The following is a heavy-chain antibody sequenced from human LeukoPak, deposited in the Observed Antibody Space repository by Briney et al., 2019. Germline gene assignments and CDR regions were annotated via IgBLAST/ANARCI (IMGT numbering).Heavy chain of an antibody. CDR2: ISGSGGGT. CDR3: AKVQDYVWGSYRSSQEYFQH. CDR1: GFTFSSYA. Sequence: GGSPRLSCAASGFTFSSYAMTWVRQAPGKGLEWVSTISGSGGGTYYADSVKGRFTISRDNSKNTLYVQMNNLRAEDTAVYYCAKVQDYVWGSYRSSQEYFQHWGQGTLVTVSS. V-gene: IGHV3-23*01. D-gene: IGHD3-16*02. J-gene: IGHJ1*01.